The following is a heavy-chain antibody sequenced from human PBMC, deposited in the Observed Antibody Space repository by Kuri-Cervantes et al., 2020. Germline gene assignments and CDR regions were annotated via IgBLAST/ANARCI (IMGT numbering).Heavy chain of an antibody. D-gene: IGHD6-19*01. V-gene: IGHV4-4*07. J-gene: IGHJ6*02. CDR3: ARDPPRSGWLSRYYYGMDV. CDR1: GGSISSYY. CDR2: IYTSGST. Sequence: GSLRLSCTVSGGSISSYYWCWIRQPAGKGLEWIGRIYTSGSTNYNPSLKSRVTMSVDTSKNQFSLKLSSVTAADTAVYYCARDPPRSGWLSRYYYGMDVWGQGTTVTVSS.